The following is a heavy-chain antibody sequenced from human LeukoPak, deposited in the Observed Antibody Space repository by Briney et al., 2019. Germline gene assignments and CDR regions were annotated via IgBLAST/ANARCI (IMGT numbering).Heavy chain of an antibody. D-gene: IGHD3-3*01. J-gene: IGHJ3*02. CDR3: AKDSHYDFWSGYPLRFDAFDI. CDR2: IRYDGSNK. CDR1: GFTFSSYA. Sequence: PGGSLRLSCAASGFTFSSYAMHWVRQAPGKGLEWVAFIRYDGSNKYYADSVKGRFTISRDNSKNTLYLQMNSLRAEDTAVYYCAKDSHYDFWSGYPLRFDAFDIWGQGTMVTVSS. V-gene: IGHV3-30*02.